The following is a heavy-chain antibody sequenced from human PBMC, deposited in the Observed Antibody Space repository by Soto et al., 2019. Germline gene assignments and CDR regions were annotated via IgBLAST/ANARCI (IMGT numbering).Heavy chain of an antibody. CDR1: GGSISRYY. CDR2: FYYSGST. Sequence: PSETLSLTCSVSGGSISRYYWTWIRQPPGKGLEWIGFFYYSGSTNYNPSLKSRVTISVDTSKNQFSLKLSSVTAADTAVYYCARDVISHTSSKNYGLDVWGKRPSVS. V-gene: IGHV4-59*01. D-gene: IGHD6-6*01. CDR3: ARDVISHTSSKNYGLDV. J-gene: IGHJ6*04.